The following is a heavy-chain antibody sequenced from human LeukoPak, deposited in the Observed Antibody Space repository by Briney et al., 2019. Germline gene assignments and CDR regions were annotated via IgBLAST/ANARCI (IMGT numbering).Heavy chain of an antibody. CDR2: IRSKARNYAT. D-gene: IGHD3-16*01. CDR3: TVGLIHHMDV. J-gene: IGHJ6*03. CDR1: GFTFSASA. V-gene: IGHV3-73*01. Sequence: PGGSLRLSCAASGFTFSASAMHWVRQAPGKGLEWVGRIRSKARNYATGYAASVKGRFTIARDDSKNTMSLQMNSLKSEDTAVYYCTVGLIHHMDVWGRGTTVTVSS.